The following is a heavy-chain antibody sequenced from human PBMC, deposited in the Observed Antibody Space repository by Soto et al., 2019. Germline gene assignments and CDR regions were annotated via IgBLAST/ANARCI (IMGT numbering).Heavy chain of an antibody. CDR3: ARGPHRDSGYDFGPFDY. Sequence: TSETLSLTCTVSGGSISSYYWSWIRQPPGKGLEWIGYIYYSGSTNYNPSLKSRVTISVDTSKNQFSLKLSSVTAADTAVYYCARGPHRDSGYDFGPFDYWGQGTLVTVSS. D-gene: IGHD5-12*01. V-gene: IGHV4-59*01. CDR1: GGSISSYY. J-gene: IGHJ4*02. CDR2: IYYSGST.